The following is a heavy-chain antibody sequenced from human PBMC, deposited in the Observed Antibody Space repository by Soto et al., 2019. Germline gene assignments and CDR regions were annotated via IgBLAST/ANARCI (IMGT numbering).Heavy chain of an antibody. CDR3: ATAAGIAVAGPDYYYYGMDV. CDR2: FDPEDGET. D-gene: IGHD6-19*01. Sequence: ASVKVSCKVSGYTLTELSMHWVRQAPGKGLEWMGGFDPEDGETIYAQKFQGRVTMTEDTSTDTAYMELSSLRSEDTAVYYFATAAGIAVAGPDYYYYGMDVWGQGTTVTVSS. CDR1: GYTLTELS. J-gene: IGHJ6*02. V-gene: IGHV1-24*01.